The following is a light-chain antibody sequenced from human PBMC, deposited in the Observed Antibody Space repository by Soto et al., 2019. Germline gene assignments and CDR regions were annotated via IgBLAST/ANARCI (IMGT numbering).Light chain of an antibody. Sequence: EILFTQSPNALSLSPSATATLSLITSQSVSSSSLARYQQKPGQAPRLLIYGASSRATGIPDRFSGSGSGTDVTLTIRSLQPEDFATYLCQQSYSRPRAVGQGTKVDI. J-gene: IGKJ1*01. CDR2: GAS. V-gene: IGKV3-20*01. CDR1: QSVSSSS. CDR3: QQSYSRPRA.